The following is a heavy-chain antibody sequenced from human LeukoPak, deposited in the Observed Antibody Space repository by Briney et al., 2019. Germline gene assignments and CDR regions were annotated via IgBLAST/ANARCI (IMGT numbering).Heavy chain of an antibody. CDR3: AYLYCTSATCYAGEDY. CDR1: GFTFSSYS. V-gene: IGHV3-48*04. Sequence: GGSLRLSCAASGFTFSSYSMNWVRQAPGKGLEWVSYISSSGQTIYYADSVKGRFTISRDNAKKSLYLQINSLRAEDTAVYYCAYLYCTSATCYAGEDYWGQGTLVTVSS. CDR2: ISSSGQTI. J-gene: IGHJ4*02. D-gene: IGHD2-2*01.